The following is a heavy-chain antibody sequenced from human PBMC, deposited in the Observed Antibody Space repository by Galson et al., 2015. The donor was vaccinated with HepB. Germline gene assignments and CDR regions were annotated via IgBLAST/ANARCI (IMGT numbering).Heavy chain of an antibody. CDR2: IYYSGST. D-gene: IGHD3-22*01. CDR1: GGPISSSSYY. J-gene: IGHJ4*02. Sequence: SETLSLTCTVSGGPISSSSYYWGWIRQPPGKGLEWIGSIYYSGSTYYNPSLKSRVTISVDTSKNQFSLKLSSVTAADTAVYYCARSEGNYDSSGSLFDYWGQGTLVTVSS. V-gene: IGHV4-39*01. CDR3: ARSEGNYDSSGSLFDY.